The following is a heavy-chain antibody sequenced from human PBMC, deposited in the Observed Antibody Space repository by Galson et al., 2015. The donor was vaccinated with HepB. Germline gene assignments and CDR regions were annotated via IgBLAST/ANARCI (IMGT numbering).Heavy chain of an antibody. Sequence: SVKVSCKASGYTFTSYYTNWVRQAPGQGLEWMGIINPYGGSTSYAQKFQGRVTMTGDTSTSTVYMELSSLRSEDTAVYYCARCYDSGSCADYWGQGTLVTVSS. CDR1: GYTFTSYY. D-gene: IGHD3-10*01. CDR2: INPYGGST. V-gene: IGHV1-46*03. J-gene: IGHJ4*02. CDR3: ARCYDSGSCADY.